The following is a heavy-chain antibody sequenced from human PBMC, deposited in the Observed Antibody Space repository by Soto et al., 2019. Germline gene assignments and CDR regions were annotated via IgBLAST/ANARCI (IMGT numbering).Heavy chain of an antibody. D-gene: IGHD6-13*01. V-gene: IGHV1-8*02. Sequence: ASVKVSCKASGYTFINYDISWVRQATGQGLEWMGWMNPGSGKTGYANKFQGRVTMTRDASTSTAHLELSSLTSEDTAVYYCARMASAGTLNWFDPWGQGTLVTVSS. J-gene: IGHJ5*02. CDR2: MNPGSGKT. CDR1: GYTFINYD. CDR3: ARMASAGTLNWFDP.